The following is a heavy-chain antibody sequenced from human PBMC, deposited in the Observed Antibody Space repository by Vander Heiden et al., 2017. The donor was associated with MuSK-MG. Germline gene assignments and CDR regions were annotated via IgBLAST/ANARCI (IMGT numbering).Heavy chain of an antibody. CDR3: ARTGNSRRPNFDR. V-gene: IGHV4-34*01. CDR1: GESLLGDA. J-gene: IGHJ1*01. D-gene: IGHD3-9*01. Sequence: QVQLQQWGAGLLKPSETLSLTFAVYGESLLGDAWSWIRQAPGKGLEWIGDINESGDTNYNPSLKSRVIISIDRSKNQFSLKLNSLTAADTAVFYCARTGNSRRPNFDRWGQGTPVIVSS. CDR2: INESGDT.